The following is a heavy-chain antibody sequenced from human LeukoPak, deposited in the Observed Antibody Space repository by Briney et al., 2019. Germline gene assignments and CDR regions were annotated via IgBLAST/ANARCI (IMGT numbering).Heavy chain of an antibody. Sequence: SETLSLTCTVSGGSISSSSYYWGWIRQPPGKGLEWIGSIYYSGSTYYNPSLKSRVIISVDTFKNQFSLKLSSVTAADTAVYYCARVYDSSGYTIGPWGQGTLVTVSS. J-gene: IGHJ5*02. V-gene: IGHV4-39*01. CDR3: ARVYDSSGYTIGP. CDR1: GGSISSSSYY. CDR2: IYYSGST. D-gene: IGHD3-22*01.